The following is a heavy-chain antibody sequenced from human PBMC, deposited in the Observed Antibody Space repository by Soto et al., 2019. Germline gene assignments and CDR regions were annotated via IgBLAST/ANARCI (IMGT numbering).Heavy chain of an antibody. CDR1: GFTFSSYG. J-gene: IGHJ6*01. V-gene: IGHV3-33*01. CDR2: IWYDGSNK. CDR3: ASHEPRYCSGGSCHHYYYGMDV. Sequence: QVQLVESGGGVVQPGRSLRLSCAASGFTFSSYGMHWVRQAPGKGLEWVAVIWYDGSNKYYADSVKGRFTISRDNSKNTLYLQMNSLRAEDTAVYYCASHEPRYCSGGSCHHYYYGMDVW. D-gene: IGHD2-15*01.